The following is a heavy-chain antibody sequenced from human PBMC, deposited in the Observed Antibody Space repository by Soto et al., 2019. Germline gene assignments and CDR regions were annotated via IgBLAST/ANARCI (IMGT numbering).Heavy chain of an antibody. CDR3: ARGLYSGYDLWNYYYGMDV. V-gene: IGHV1-69*13. CDR2: IIPIFGTA. D-gene: IGHD5-12*01. J-gene: IGHJ6*02. Sequence: SVKVSCKASGGTFSSYAISWVRQAPGQGLEWMGGIIPIFGTANYAQKFQGRVTITADESTSTAYMELSSLRSEDTAVYCCARGLYSGYDLWNYYYGMDVWGQGTMVTVSS. CDR1: GGTFSSYA.